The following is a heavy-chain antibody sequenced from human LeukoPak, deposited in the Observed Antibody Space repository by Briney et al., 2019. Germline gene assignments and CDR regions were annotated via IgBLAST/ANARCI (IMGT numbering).Heavy chain of an antibody. J-gene: IGHJ4*02. CDR3: AKDRLDVVTTDFDY. Sequence: PGGSLRLSCAASGFTFDDYAMHWVRQAPGKGLEWVSGISWNSGSIGYADSVKGRFTISRDNAKNSLYLQMNSLRAEDTALYYCAKDRLDVVTTDFDYWGQGTLVTVSS. CDR1: GFTFDDYA. D-gene: IGHD4-11*01. CDR2: ISWNSGSI. V-gene: IGHV3-9*01.